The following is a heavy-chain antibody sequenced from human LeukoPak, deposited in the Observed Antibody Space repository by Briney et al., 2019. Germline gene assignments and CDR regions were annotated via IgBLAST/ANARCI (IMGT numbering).Heavy chain of an antibody. CDR2: IYSGGST. Sequence: GGSLRLSCAASGFTVSSNYMSWVRQAPGKGLEWVSVIYSGGSTYYADSVKGRFTISRDNSKNTLYLQMNSLRAEDTAVYYCARGLDYGDYVGWFDPWGQGTLVTVSS. J-gene: IGHJ5*02. CDR1: GFTVSSNY. D-gene: IGHD4-17*01. CDR3: ARGLDYGDYVGWFDP. V-gene: IGHV3-53*01.